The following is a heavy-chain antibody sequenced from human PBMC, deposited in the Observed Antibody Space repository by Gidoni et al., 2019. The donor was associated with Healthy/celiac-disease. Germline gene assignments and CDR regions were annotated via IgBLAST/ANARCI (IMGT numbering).Heavy chain of an antibody. CDR3: ARGQWLRLGPHYNWFDP. D-gene: IGHD5-12*01. CDR2: INPNSGGT. J-gene: IGHJ5*02. V-gene: IGHV1-2*02. Sequence: QVQLVQSGAEVKKPGASVKVSCKASGYTFTGYYMHWVRQAPGQGLEWMGWINPNSGGTNYAQKFQGRVTMTRDTSISTAYMELSRLRSDDTAVYYCARGQWLRLGPHYNWFDPWGQGTLVTVSS. CDR1: GYTFTGYY.